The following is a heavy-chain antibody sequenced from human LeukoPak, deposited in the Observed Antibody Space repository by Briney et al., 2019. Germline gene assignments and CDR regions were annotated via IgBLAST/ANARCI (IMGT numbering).Heavy chain of an antibody. CDR2: IYNSGTT. J-gene: IGHJ4*02. CDR1: GGSIRNSSFY. Sequence: SETLSLTCAVSGGSIRNSSFYWGWIRQPPGKGLEWIASIYNSGTTYYNPSLKSRITIFVDTSKNQVSLKLRSVTAADTAVYYCARHAVEGEWLQFYYFNFWGQGSLVTVSS. CDR3: ARHAVEGEWLQFYYFNF. D-gene: IGHD5-24*01. V-gene: IGHV4-39*01.